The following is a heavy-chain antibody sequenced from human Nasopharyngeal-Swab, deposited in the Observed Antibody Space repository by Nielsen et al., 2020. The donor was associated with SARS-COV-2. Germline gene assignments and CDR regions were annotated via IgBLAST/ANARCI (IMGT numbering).Heavy chain of an antibody. CDR1: GFTFSSYS. V-gene: IGHV3-21*01. D-gene: IGHD6-19*01. CDR2: ISSSSSYK. CDR3: ARVSSSGWDRGYFDY. Sequence: GESLKISCAASGFTFSSYSMNWVRQAPGKGLEWVSSISSSSSYKYYADSVKGRFTISRDNAKNSLYLQMNSLRAEDTAVYYCARVSSSGWDRGYFDYWGQGTLVTVSS. J-gene: IGHJ4*02.